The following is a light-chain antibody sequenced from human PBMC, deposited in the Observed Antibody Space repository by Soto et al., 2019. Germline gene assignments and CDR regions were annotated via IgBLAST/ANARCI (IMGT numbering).Light chain of an antibody. J-gene: IGKJ1*01. V-gene: IGKV1-5*01. CDR2: DAS. Sequence: DIHITHSPSTLSSSFGDGVTITCRASQRISTWLAWYQQKPGKAPKLLISDASSLETGVPSRFSGSGSGTEFTLTINSLQTDDFATYYCQQYKSYWTFGQGTKVDI. CDR1: QRISTW. CDR3: QQYKSYWT.